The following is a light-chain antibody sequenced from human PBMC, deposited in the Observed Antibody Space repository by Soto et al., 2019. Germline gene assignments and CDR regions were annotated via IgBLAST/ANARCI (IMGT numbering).Light chain of an antibody. CDR2: KAT. Sequence: QSVLPQPASVSGSPGQSITISCTGTSSDFGGYNFVSWYQQHPGKAPKLMIYKATNRPSGVSNRFSGSKSGNTASLTISGLQAEDEGDYYCSSYLSSNSWVFGGGTKLTVL. V-gene: IGLV2-14*01. CDR1: SSDFGGYNF. CDR3: SSYLSSNSWV. J-gene: IGLJ3*02.